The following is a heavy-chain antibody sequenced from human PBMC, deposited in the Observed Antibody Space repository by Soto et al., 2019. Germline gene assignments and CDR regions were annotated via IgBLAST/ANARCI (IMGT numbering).Heavy chain of an antibody. J-gene: IGHJ2*01. Sequence: QVQLVESGGGVVQPGRSLRLSCAASGFTFSSYAMHWVRQAPGKGLEWVAVISYDGSNKYYADSVKGRFTISRDNSKNTLYLQMNSLRAEGTAVYYCARPVWRDDYNWGYFDLWGRGTLVTVSS. CDR2: ISYDGSNK. D-gene: IGHD4-4*01. V-gene: IGHV3-30-3*01. CDR1: GFTFSSYA. CDR3: ARPVWRDDYNWGYFDL.